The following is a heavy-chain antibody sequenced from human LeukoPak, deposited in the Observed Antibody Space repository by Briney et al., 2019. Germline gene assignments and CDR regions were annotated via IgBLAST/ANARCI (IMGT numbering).Heavy chain of an antibody. CDR2: IYYSGST. Sequence: SETLSLTCTVSGGSISSSSYSWGWIRQPPGKRLEWIGHIYYSGSTNYNPSLKSRVTISVDTSKNQFSLKLSSVTAADTAVYYCASRSSIWSGYQDTLYYFDSWGQGTLVTVSS. D-gene: IGHD3-3*01. J-gene: IGHJ4*02. CDR1: GGSISSSSYS. V-gene: IGHV4-61*05. CDR3: ASRSSIWSGYQDTLYYFDS.